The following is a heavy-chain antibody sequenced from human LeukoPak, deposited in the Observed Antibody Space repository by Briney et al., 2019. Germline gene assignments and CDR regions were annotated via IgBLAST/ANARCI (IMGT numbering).Heavy chain of an antibody. V-gene: IGHV5-51*01. J-gene: IGHJ4*02. D-gene: IGHD4-17*01. CDR1: GYSFTSYW. CDR2: IYPGDSDT. CDR3: ARQDYGDYFFDY. Sequence: GESLKISCQGPGYSFTSYWIGWVRQLPGKGLEWMGIIYPGDSDTRYSPSFQGQVTISADKSISTAYQQWSSLKASDTAMYYCARQDYGDYFFDYWGQGTLVTVSS.